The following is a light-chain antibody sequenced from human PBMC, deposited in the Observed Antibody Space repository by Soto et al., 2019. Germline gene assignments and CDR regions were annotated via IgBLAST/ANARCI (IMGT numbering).Light chain of an antibody. CDR3: CSLTTSHTYV. CDR2: HVT. CDR1: SSDVGHYKY. V-gene: IGLV2-14*03. J-gene: IGLJ1*01. Sequence: QSALTQPASVSGSPGQSITISCTGTSSDVGHYKYVSWYQQHPGKAPKLMIYHVTYRPSGVSNRYSGSKSGNSASLTISGLQADDEADYYCCSLTTSHTYVFGSGTKLTVL.